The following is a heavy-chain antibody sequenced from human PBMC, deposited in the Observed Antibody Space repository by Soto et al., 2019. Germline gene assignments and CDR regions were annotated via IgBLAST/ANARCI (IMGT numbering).Heavy chain of an antibody. CDR3: ARCGLGYGMDV. J-gene: IGHJ6*02. Sequence: SETLSLTCTVSGGSINSYYWCWIRQPAGKGLEWIGRFYPSGKTNYNPSLKSRLTMSADTSRNQFSLNLTSVTAADTAVYYCARCGLGYGMDVWGQGTTVTVSS. CDR1: GGSINSYY. V-gene: IGHV4-4*07. CDR2: FYPSGKT. D-gene: IGHD3-16*01.